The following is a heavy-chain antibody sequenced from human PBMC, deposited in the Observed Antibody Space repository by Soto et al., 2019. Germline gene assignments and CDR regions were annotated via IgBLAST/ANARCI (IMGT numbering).Heavy chain of an antibody. CDR1: GGSISSYY. D-gene: IGHD2-15*01. V-gene: IGHV4-59*08. Sequence: SSETLSLTCTVSGGSISSYYWSWIRQPPGKGLEWIGYFYYSGSTNYNPSLKSRVTISVDTSKNQFSLKLSSVTAADTAVYYCARHAVDCSGGSCYSENYYYYYMDVWGKGTTVTVSS. J-gene: IGHJ6*03. CDR3: ARHAVDCSGGSCYSENYYYYYMDV. CDR2: FYYSGST.